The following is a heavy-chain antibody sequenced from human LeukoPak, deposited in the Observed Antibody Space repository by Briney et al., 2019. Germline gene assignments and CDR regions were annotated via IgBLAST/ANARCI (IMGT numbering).Heavy chain of an antibody. CDR1: GHSFTTYY. CDR3: VRRASGVSVFDI. CDR2: IYPGDSNI. Sequence: GESLKISCKASGHSFTTYYIAWVRQMPGKGLELMGIIYPGDSNIRYRPSFQGQVTISADMSISTAYLQWSSLKDSDTAMYYCVRRASGVSVFDIWGQGTMVTVSS. V-gene: IGHV5-51*01. D-gene: IGHD2-8*02. J-gene: IGHJ3*02.